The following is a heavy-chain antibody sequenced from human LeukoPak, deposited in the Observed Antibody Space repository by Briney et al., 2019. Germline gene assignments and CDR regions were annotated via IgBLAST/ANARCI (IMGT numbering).Heavy chain of an antibody. J-gene: IGHJ4*02. V-gene: IGHV3-23*01. CDR2: ISGRTGGT. D-gene: IGHD5-12*01. CDR3: AKCGNSGCHLIDY. Sequence: PGGSLRLSCAASGFTFNTNAMSWVRQAPGKGLEWVSAISGRTGGTYYADSVEGRFTISRDNSKSTLYLQMDSLRAEDTAVYYCAKCGNSGCHLIDYWGQGTLVTVSS. CDR1: GFTFNTNA.